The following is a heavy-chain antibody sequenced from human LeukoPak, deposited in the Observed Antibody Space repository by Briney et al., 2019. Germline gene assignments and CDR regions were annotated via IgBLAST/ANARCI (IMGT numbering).Heavy chain of an antibody. CDR1: GYSISSGYY. V-gene: IGHV4-38-2*02. J-gene: IGHJ5*02. Sequence: SETLSLTCTVSGYSISSGYYWGWIRQPPGRGLEWIASIYYRGSTHYNPSLASLKSRVTISGDTSKNQFSLKLSSVTAADTAVYYCARLRLRWFGEGVWFDPWGQGTLVTVSS. CDR3: ARLRLRWFGEGVWFDP. D-gene: IGHD3-10*01. CDR2: IYYRGST.